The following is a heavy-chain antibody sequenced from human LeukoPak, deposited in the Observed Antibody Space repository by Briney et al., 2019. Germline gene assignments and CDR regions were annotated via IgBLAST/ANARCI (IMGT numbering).Heavy chain of an antibody. V-gene: IGHV4-38-2*02. J-gene: IGHJ4*02. CDR1: GYSISSGYY. CDR3: ASGIAFDY. Sequence: SETLSLTCTVSGYSISSGYYWGWIRQPPGKGLEWIGSIYHSGSTYYNPSLKSRVTISVDTSKNQFSLKLSSVTAADTAVYYCASGIAFDYWGQGTLVTVSS. CDR2: IYHSGST. D-gene: IGHD6-13*01.